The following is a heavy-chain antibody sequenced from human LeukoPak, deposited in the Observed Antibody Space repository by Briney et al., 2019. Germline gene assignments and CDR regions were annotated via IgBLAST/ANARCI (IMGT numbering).Heavy chain of an antibody. V-gene: IGHV3-9*03. D-gene: IGHD3-22*01. CDR2: ISWNSGSI. Sequence: QPGRSLRLSCAASGFTFDDYAMHWVRQAPGKGLEWVSGISWNSGSIGYADSVKGRFTISRDNAKNSLYPQMNSLRAEDMALYYCAKDWGYDSSGLDYWGQGTLVTVSS. CDR1: GFTFDDYA. CDR3: AKDWGYDSSGLDY. J-gene: IGHJ4*02.